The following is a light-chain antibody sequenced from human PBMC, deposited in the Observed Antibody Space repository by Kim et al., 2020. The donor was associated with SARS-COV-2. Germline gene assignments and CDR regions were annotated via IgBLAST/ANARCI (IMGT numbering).Light chain of an antibody. CDR3: QVWDNDSVHYV. J-gene: IGLJ1*01. CDR2: YNT. V-gene: IGLV3-21*04. Sequence: AAGETARISCGGDNIGSKSVHWYQQKPGQAPVLVIYYNTVRPSWIPERFSGSNSGNTATLSISRVEAGDEADFYCQVWDNDSVHYVFGTGTKVTVL. CDR1: NIGSKS.